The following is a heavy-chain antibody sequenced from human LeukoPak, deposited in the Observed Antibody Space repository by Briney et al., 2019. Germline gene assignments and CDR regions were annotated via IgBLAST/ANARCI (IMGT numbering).Heavy chain of an antibody. CDR1: GYTFTSYD. CDR2: MNPNSGNT. J-gene: IGHJ6*03. CDR3: ARVFVHSGYDYYYYMDV. Sequence: GASVKVSCKASGYTFTSYDINWVRQATGQGLEWMGWMNPNSGNTGYAQKFQGRVTMTRNTSISTAYMELSSLRSEDTAVYYCARVFVHSGYDYYYYMDVWGKGTTVTVSS. V-gene: IGHV1-8*01. D-gene: IGHD5-12*01.